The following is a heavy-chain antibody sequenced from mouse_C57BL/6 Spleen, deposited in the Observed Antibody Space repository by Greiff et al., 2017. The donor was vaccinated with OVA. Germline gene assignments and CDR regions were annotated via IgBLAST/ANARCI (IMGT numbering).Heavy chain of an antibody. V-gene: IGHV1-69*01. CDR3: ARRSYAPYFDY. J-gene: IGHJ2*01. CDR2: IDPSDSYT. Sequence: VQLQQPGAELVMPGASVKLSCKASGYTFTSYWMHWVKQRPGQGLEWIGEIDPSDSYTNYNQKFKGKSTLTVDKSSSPAYMQLSSLTSEDSAVYYCARRSYAPYFDYWGQGTTLTVSS. CDR1: GYTFTSYW. D-gene: IGHD1-1*01.